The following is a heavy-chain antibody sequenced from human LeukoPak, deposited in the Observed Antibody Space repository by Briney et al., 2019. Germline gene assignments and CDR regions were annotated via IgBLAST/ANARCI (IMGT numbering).Heavy chain of an antibody. CDR2: ISYDGSNK. Sequence: GGSLRLSCAASGFTFSSYAMHWVRQAPGKGLEWVAVISYDGSNKYYADSVKGRFTISRDNSKNTLYLQMNSLRAEDTAVYYCAKDPITYYYDSSGYYYYPFSYYFDYWGQGTLVTVSS. CDR1: GFTFSSYA. CDR3: AKDPITYYYDSSGYYYYPFSYYFDY. D-gene: IGHD3-22*01. J-gene: IGHJ4*02. V-gene: IGHV3-30*04.